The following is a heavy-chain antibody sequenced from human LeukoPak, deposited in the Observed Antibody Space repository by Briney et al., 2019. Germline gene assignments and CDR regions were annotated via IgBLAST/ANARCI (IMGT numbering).Heavy chain of an antibody. CDR1: GGSISSYY. D-gene: IGHD6-13*01. V-gene: IGHV4-59*01. CDR2: IYYSGST. CDR3: AGEKRQLAHFDY. Sequence: PSETLSLTCTVSGGSISSYYWSWIRQPPGKGLEWIGYIYYSGSTNYNPSLKSRVTISVDTSKNQFSLKLSSVTAADTAVYYCAGEKRQLAHFDYWGQGTLVTVSS. J-gene: IGHJ4*02.